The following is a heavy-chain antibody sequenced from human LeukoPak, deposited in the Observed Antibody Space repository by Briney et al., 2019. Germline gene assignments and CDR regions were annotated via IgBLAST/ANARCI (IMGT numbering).Heavy chain of an antibody. Sequence: PSETLSLTCTVSGASVNDYYWNWIRHPAGGGLEWIGRMYGSGSTNYNPSLKSRVTMSVDTSKSQFSLKLNSVTAADTAVYYCARGMRLFDYWGQGTLVTVSS. CDR2: MYGSGST. V-gene: IGHV4-4*07. CDR1: GASVNDYY. CDR3: ARGMRLFDY. J-gene: IGHJ4*02.